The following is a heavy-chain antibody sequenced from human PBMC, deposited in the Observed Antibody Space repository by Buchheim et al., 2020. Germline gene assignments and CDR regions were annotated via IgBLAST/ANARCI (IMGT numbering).Heavy chain of an antibody. CDR1: GFTFDNYW. J-gene: IGHJ6*03. Sequence: EVQLVESGGGLVQPGGSLRLSCAASGFTFDNYWMTWVRQAPGKGLEWVATIKQDGSEKYYVDSVKGRFTISRDNAKNSLYLQMNSLRAEDTAVYYCARESYYDFWSGNYYYYYYMDVWGKGTT. D-gene: IGHD3-3*01. V-gene: IGHV3-7*01. CDR2: IKQDGSEK. CDR3: ARESYYDFWSGNYYYYYYMDV.